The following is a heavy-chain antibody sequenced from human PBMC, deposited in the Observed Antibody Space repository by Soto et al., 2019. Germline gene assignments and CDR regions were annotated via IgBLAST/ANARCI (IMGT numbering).Heavy chain of an antibody. D-gene: IGHD1-1*01. V-gene: IGHV3-72*01. CDR3: TRVNRMAGDNDS. CDR2: ITTRPISYTT. Sequence: EVQLVESGGGLVQPGGSLRLSCAASGFTFSDYSMDWVRQAPGKGLEWVGRITTRPISYTTQYAASVKGRFTISRDDSKNSLYLQMNGLKIEDTAIYYCTRVNRMAGDNDSWGQGTLVTVSS. J-gene: IGHJ4*02. CDR1: GFTFSDYS.